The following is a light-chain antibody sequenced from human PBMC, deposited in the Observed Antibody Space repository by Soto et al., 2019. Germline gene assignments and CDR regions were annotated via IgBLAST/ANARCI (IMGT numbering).Light chain of an antibody. CDR3: QQKYSFPYT. J-gene: IGKJ2*01. CDR2: AAS. CDR1: QGISSY. Sequence: IWLTQSPSLLSASPGARVTISCRMSQGISSYLAWYQQKPWKGPELLIYAASTVHIGVPSRFSGSGSGTDFALTISCLQSEDCATYYCQQKYSFPYTFDQGTKMEIK. V-gene: IGKV1D-8*03.